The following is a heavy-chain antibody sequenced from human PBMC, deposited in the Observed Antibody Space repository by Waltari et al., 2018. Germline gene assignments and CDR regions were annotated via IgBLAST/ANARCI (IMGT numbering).Heavy chain of an antibody. Sequence: EVQLVQSGAEVQKPGESLKISCKASGYRFTIYWIGWVHQMPGKGLVWMSIIYPGDSDTSYSPSFQGQVTISVDKSISTASLQWSSLKASDTAMYYCARDLSGTSTYNDAFDIWGQGTMVTVSS. CDR3: ARDLSGTSTYNDAFDI. D-gene: IGHD2-2*01. J-gene: IGHJ3*02. CDR1: GYRFTIYW. CDR2: IYPGDSDT. V-gene: IGHV5-51*07.